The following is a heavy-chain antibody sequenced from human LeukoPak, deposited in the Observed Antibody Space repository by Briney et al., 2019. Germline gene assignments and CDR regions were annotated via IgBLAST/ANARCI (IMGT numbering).Heavy chain of an antibody. CDR3: ARSSSWSKDWFDP. Sequence: PSETLSLTCTVSGGSISSYYWSWIRQPPGKGLEWIGYIYYSGSTNYNPSLKSRVTISVDTSKNQFSLKLSSVTAADTAVYYCARSSSWSKDWFDPWGQGTLVTVSS. J-gene: IGHJ5*02. CDR2: IYYSGST. V-gene: IGHV4-59*01. D-gene: IGHD6-13*01. CDR1: GGSISSYY.